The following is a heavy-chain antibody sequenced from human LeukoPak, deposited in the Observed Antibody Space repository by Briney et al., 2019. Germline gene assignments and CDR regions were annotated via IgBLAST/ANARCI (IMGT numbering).Heavy chain of an antibody. Sequence: GGSLRLSCAASGFTFSGSAMHWVRQASGKGLEWVGRIRSKANSYATAYAASVKGRFTISRDDSKNTAYLQMNSLKTEDTAVYHCTTTVTMPGFDYWGQGTLVTVSS. CDR3: TTTVTMPGFDY. CDR2: IRSKANSYAT. J-gene: IGHJ4*02. V-gene: IGHV3-73*01. D-gene: IGHD4-17*01. CDR1: GFTFSGSA.